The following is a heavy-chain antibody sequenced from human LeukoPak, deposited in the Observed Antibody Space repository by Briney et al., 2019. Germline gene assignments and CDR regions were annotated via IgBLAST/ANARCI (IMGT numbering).Heavy chain of an antibody. Sequence: PGGSLRLSCAASGFTISRDSMNWVRQAPGKGLGWVSSISSSSSYIYYADSVKGRFTISRDNAKNSLYLQMNSLRAEDTAVYYCARECAGCAYDYWGQGTLVTVSS. V-gene: IGHV3-21*01. D-gene: IGHD3-10*02. CDR3: ARECAGCAYDY. J-gene: IGHJ4*02. CDR2: ISSSSSYI. CDR1: GFTISRDS.